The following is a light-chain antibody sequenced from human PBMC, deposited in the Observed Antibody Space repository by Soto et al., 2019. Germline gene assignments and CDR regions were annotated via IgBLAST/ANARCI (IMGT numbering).Light chain of an antibody. J-gene: IGKJ5*01. CDR2: GAS. V-gene: IGKV3-20*01. CDR3: QQYGSSSEIT. CDR1: QSVRNNY. Sequence: PGESVTLACRASQSVRNNYLAWYQQKPGQAPRLLIYGASSRATGFPDRFSGSGSGTDFTLTISGLEPEDSAVYYCQQYGSSSEITFGQGTRLEIK.